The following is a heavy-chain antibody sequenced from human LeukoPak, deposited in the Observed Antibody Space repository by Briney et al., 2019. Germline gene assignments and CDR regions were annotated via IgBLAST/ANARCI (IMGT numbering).Heavy chain of an antibody. Sequence: PGGSLRLSCAASGFTFSSYAMSWVRQAPGKGLEWVSGIRGSGGSTHYADSVKGRFTISRDNSKNTLYLQMHSLRAEDTAVYYCAKSLGGDSYFYSMDVWGQGPTVPVSS. V-gene: IGHV3-23*01. D-gene: IGHD4-17*01. CDR3: AKSLGGDSYFYSMDV. CDR1: GFTFSSYA. J-gene: IGHJ6*02. CDR2: IRGSGGST.